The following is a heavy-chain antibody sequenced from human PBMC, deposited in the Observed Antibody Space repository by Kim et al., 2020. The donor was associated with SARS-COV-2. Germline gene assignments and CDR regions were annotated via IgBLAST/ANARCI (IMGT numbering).Heavy chain of an antibody. Sequence: GGSLRLSCAASGFTFSSYAMSWVRQAPGKGLEWVSAISGSGGSTYYADSVKGRFTISRDNSKNTLYLQMNSLRAEDTAVYYCAKFADVGGFGELHHYYYYGMDVWGQGTTVTVSS. V-gene: IGHV3-23*01. CDR1: GFTFSSYA. D-gene: IGHD3-10*01. J-gene: IGHJ6*02. CDR2: ISGSGGST. CDR3: AKFADVGGFGELHHYYYYGMDV.